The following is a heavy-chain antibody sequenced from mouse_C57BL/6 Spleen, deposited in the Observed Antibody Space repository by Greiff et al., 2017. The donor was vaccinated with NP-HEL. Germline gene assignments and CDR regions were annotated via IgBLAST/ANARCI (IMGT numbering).Heavy chain of an antibody. D-gene: IGHD2-4*01. CDR3: ARRMITGGFDY. J-gene: IGHJ2*01. CDR1: GYSFTSYY. CDR2: IYPGSGNT. V-gene: IGHV1-66*01. Sequence: QVQLQQSGPELVKPGASVKISCKASGYSFTSYYIHWVKQRPGQGLEWIGWIYPGSGNTKYNEKFKGKATLTADTSSSTAYMQLSSLTSEDSAVYYCARRMITGGFDYWGQGTTLTVSS.